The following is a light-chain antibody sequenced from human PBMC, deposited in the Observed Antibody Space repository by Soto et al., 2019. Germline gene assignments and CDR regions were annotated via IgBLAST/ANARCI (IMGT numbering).Light chain of an antibody. CDR3: QQYDNWPPYT. CDR2: DAS. V-gene: IGKV3D-15*01. CDR1: QSVSRN. J-gene: IGKJ2*01. Sequence: EVLMTQSPATLSVSPEERATLSCRASQSVSRNLAWYQQKPGQAPRLLIYDASTRATGIPARFSGSGSGTEFTRTISSLQSEDFAVYYCQQYDNWPPYTFGQGTKLEIK.